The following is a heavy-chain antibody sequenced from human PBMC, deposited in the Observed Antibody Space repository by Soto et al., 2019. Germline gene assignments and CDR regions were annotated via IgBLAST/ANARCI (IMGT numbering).Heavy chain of an antibody. CDR2: ISAYNGNT. D-gene: IGHD3-10*01. CDR3: ARVRRRYYGSGSWAPADY. CDR1: GYTFTSYG. J-gene: IGHJ4*02. Sequence: QVQLVQSGAEVKKPGASVKVSCKASGYTFTSYGISWVRQAPGQGLEWMGWISAYNGNTNYAQKLQGRVTMTTDTSTSTAYMEMSSMRSDDTAVYYCARVRRRYYGSGSWAPADYWGQGTLVTVSS. V-gene: IGHV1-18*01.